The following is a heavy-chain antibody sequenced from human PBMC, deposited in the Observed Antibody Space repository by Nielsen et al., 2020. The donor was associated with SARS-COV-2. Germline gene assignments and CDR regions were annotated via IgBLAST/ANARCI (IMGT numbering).Heavy chain of an antibody. D-gene: IGHD3-16*02. V-gene: IGHV4-34*01. CDR3: ARGGPDDYVWGSYRYSEYFQH. CDR1: GGSFSGYY. Sequence: SETLSLTCAVYGGSFSGYYWSWIRQPPGKGLEWIGEINHSGSTNYNPSLKSRVTISVDTSKNKFSLKLSSVTAADTAVYYCARGGPDDYVWGSYRYSEYFQHWGQCPLVTVSS. CDR2: INHSGST. J-gene: IGHJ1*01.